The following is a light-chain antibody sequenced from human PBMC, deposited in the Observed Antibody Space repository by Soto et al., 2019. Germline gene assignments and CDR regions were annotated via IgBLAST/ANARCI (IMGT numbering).Light chain of an antibody. Sequence: QSVLTQPPPLSAAPGQKVTLSCPGGSSNIGNYYVSWHQQLPGTAPKLLIYENDKRPSGIPDRFSGSKSGTSATLGITGLQAGDEADYYCGTWDSSLSIFVFGTGTKVTVL. CDR2: END. J-gene: IGLJ1*01. CDR1: SSNIGNYY. CDR3: GTWDSSLSIFV. V-gene: IGLV1-51*02.